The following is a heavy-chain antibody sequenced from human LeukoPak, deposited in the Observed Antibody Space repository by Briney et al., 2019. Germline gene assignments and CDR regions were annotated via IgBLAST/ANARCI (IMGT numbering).Heavy chain of an antibody. D-gene: IGHD5-18*01. J-gene: IGHJ4*02. CDR1: GGSFSGYY. Sequence: SETLSLTCAVYGGSFSGYYWSWIRQPPGKGLEWIGEIYHSGSTNYNPSLKSRVTISVDTSKNQFSLKLSSVTAADTAVYYCATYRRGYSYGYDYWGQGTLVTVSS. CDR2: IYHSGST. CDR3: ATYRRGYSYGYDY. V-gene: IGHV4-34*01.